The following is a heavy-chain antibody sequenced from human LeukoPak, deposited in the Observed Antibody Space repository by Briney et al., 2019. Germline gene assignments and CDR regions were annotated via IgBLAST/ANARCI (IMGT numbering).Heavy chain of an antibody. J-gene: IGHJ4*02. V-gene: IGHV2-5*05. CDR2: IYWDDDK. CDR3: AHRLLTMIVVSAGPFDY. Sequence: SGPTLVKPTQTLTLTCTFSGFSLSTGGVGVGWIRQPPGKALEWLALIYWDDDKRYGPSLKSRLTITKDTSKNQVVLTMTNMDPVDTATYYCAHRLLTMIVVSAGPFDYWGQGTLVTVSS. D-gene: IGHD3-22*01. CDR1: GFSLSTGGVG.